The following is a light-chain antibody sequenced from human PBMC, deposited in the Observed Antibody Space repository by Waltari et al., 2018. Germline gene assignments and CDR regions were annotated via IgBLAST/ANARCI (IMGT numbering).Light chain of an antibody. V-gene: IGLV2-8*01. CDR1: SRDVGPY. Sequence: QSALTQPPSASGSPGQSVTISCTGTSRDVGPYVSWYQQHPGKAPQLMIYGVNKRPSGVPDRFSGSKSGNTASLTVSGLQADDEADYCCYSSAGSNNWVFGGGTKLTVL. CDR2: GVN. CDR3: YSSAGSNNWV. J-gene: IGLJ3*02.